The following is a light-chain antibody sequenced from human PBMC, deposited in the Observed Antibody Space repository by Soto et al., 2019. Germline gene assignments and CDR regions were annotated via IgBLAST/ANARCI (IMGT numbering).Light chain of an antibody. CDR1: QSISSN. Sequence: EIVMTQSPATLSVSPGERATLSCRASQSISSNLAWYQHKPGQAPRLLIYGASTRATGIPARFSGSGSGTEFTLTISSLQSEDFAIYYCQHYSNWPPYSFGQGTKLEIK. J-gene: IGKJ2*01. CDR2: GAS. CDR3: QHYSNWPPYS. V-gene: IGKV3-15*01.